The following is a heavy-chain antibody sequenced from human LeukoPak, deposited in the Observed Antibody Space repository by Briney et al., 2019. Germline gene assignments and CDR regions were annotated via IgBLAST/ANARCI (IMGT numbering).Heavy chain of an antibody. CDR1: GFTFRNYW. Sequence: AGGSLRLACVASGFTFRNYWMHWVGQVPGKGLVWVSRIKSDGIGTNYADSVKGRFTISRDNAENTLYLQMNSLRAEDTAVYYCASRRDGYNAFDIWGQGTMVTVSS. J-gene: IGHJ3*02. V-gene: IGHV3-74*01. CDR2: IKSDGIGT. CDR3: ASRRDGYNAFDI. D-gene: IGHD5-24*01.